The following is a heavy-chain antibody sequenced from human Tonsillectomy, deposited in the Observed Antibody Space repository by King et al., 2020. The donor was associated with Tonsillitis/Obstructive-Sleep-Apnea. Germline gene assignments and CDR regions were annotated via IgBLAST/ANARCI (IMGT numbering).Heavy chain of an antibody. CDR2: TFHSGNT. CDR3: ARRCGAAGEI. Sequence: QLQESGPGLVQPSEPLSLTCTVSGGSIRSSPYYWGWIRQPPGKGLEWIGSTFHSGNTYYKPSLKSRVTISVDTSENQFSLKLSSGTAADTAGEDGARRCGAAGEIWGRGTRGTGSA. CDR1: GGSIRSSPYY. V-gene: IGHV4-39*01. J-gene: IGHJ3*02. D-gene: IGHD3-16*01.